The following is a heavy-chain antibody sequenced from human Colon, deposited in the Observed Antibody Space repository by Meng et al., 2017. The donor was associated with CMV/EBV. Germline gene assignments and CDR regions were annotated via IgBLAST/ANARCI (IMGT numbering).Heavy chain of an antibody. CDR2: VYYSGST. V-gene: IGHV4-39*07. CDR1: FD. CDR3: ARETGVPGTSGTSRVGWFDP. J-gene: IGHJ5*02. Sequence: FDWAWGRESAGKGLEWIGNVYYSGSTFYNPCLKRRATISLDTSKNQFSLQLTATNAEDTAIYYCARETGVPGTSGTSRVGWFDPWGQGTLVTVSS. D-gene: IGHD1-1*01.